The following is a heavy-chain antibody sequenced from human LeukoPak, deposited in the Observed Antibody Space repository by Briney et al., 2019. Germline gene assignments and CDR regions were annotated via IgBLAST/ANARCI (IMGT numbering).Heavy chain of an antibody. CDR2: ISSSSSYI. V-gene: IGHV3-21*01. CDR1: GFTFSSYS. D-gene: IGHD1-1*01. CDR3: AREDSYTRFDP. J-gene: IGHJ5*02. Sequence: GGSLRLSCAASGFTFSSYSMNWVRQAPGKGLEWVSSISSSSSYIYYADSVKGRFTISRDNAKNSLYLHMNSLRAEDTAVYYCAREDSYTRFDPWGQGTLVTVSS.